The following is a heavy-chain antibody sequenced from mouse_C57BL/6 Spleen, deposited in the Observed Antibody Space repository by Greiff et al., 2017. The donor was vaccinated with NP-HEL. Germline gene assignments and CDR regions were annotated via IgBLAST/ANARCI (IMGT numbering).Heavy chain of an antibody. CDR1: GFTFSDYY. CDR3: ARHDLGRGMDY. D-gene: IGHD4-1*01. V-gene: IGHV5-12*01. Sequence: EVKVVESGGGLVQPGGSLKLSCAASGFTFSDYYMYWVRQTPEKRLEWVAYISNGGGSTYYPDTVKGRFTISRDNAKNTLYLQMSRLKSEDTAMYYCARHDLGRGMDYWGQGTSVTVSS. CDR2: ISNGGGST. J-gene: IGHJ4*01.